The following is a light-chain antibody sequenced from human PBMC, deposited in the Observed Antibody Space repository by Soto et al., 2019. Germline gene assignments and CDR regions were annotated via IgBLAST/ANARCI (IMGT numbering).Light chain of an antibody. J-gene: IGKJ1*01. CDR3: QQYNSYQGT. CDR2: KAS. Sequence: DIPMTQSPSTLSASVGDRVTITCRASQSISSWLAWYQQRPGKAPKLLIYKASSLESEVPSRFSASGSGTEFPLTISSLQTDDFATYCCQQYNSYQGTFGQGTTVEIK. V-gene: IGKV1-5*03. CDR1: QSISSW.